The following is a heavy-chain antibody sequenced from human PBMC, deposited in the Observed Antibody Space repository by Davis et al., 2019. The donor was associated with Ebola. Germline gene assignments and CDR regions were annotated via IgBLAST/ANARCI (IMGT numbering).Heavy chain of an antibody. CDR3: ARESRVAAPVYFDY. CDR2: IYNSGTT. V-gene: IGHV4-38-2*02. Sequence: PSETLSLTCAVSGFAIRSGYYWSWIRQTPGKGLEWIGSIYNSGTTLYNPSLKSRVTISMDRAKNELSLNFRSVTAADTAVFYCARESRVAAPVYFDYWGQGILVTVPS. CDR1: GFAIRSGYY. J-gene: IGHJ4*02. D-gene: IGHD1-26*01.